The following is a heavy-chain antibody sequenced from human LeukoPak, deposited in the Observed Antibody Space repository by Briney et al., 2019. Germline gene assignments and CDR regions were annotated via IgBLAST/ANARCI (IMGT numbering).Heavy chain of an antibody. V-gene: IGHV4-38-2*01. CDR1: GFTFSSYW. CDR2: IHHSGST. D-gene: IGHD2-15*01. J-gene: IGHJ4*02. CDR3: ASDAPGLLGY. Sequence: PGGSLRLSCAASGFTFSSYWMSWVRQPPGKGLEWVANIHHSGSTYYKPSLKSRVTISVDTSKNQFSLKLTSVTAADTAMYYCASDAPGLLGYWGQGTLVTVSS.